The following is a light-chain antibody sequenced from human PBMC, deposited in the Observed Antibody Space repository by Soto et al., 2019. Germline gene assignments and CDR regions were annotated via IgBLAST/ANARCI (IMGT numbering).Light chain of an antibody. CDR3: AAWDDSLNGHV. CDR2: SNN. CDR1: SSNIGSNT. Sequence: QSALTQPPSASGTPGQRVTISCSGSSSNIGSNTVNWYQQLPGTAPKLLIYSNNQRPSGVPDRFSGSKSGTSASLAISGLQSEGEADYYCAAWDDSLNGHVFGTGTKLTVL. V-gene: IGLV1-44*01. J-gene: IGLJ1*01.